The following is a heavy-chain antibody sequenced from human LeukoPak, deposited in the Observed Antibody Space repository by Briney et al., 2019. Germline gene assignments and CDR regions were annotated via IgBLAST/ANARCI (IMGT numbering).Heavy chain of an antibody. CDR3: ARLRFSGGNPFDY. J-gene: IGHJ4*02. D-gene: IGHD3-16*01. V-gene: IGHV4-39*01. CDR2: VHHSGTT. Sequence: SETLSLTCTVAGGSISTSSYVWVRVRQPPGEGLAWIGSVHHSGTTFYNSSLKSRVTISGDTSKNQFSLKLTSVTAADTAVYYCARLRFSGGNPFDYWGQGTLVTVSS. CDR1: GGSISTSSYV.